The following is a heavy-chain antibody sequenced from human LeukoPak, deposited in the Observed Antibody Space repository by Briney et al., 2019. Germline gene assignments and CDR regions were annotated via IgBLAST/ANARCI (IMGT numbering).Heavy chain of an antibody. J-gene: IGHJ4*02. CDR2: ISSSSSYI. Sequence: MSGGSLRLSCAASGFTVSSNYMSWVRQAPGKGLEWVSSISSSSSYIYYADSVKGRFTISRDNAKNSLYLQMNSLRAEDTAVYYCARDGPLFAWNSYYFDYWGQGTLVTVSS. V-gene: IGHV3-21*01. D-gene: IGHD1-7*01. CDR1: GFTVSSNY. CDR3: ARDGPLFAWNSYYFDY.